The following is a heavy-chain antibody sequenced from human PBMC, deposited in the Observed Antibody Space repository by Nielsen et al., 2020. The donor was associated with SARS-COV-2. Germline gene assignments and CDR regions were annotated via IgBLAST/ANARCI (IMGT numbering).Heavy chain of an antibody. CDR3: ARDPYFESSAYYDYFDH. CDR1: GGTFSNYA. J-gene: IGHJ4*02. Sequence: SVKVSCKASGGTFSNYAISWVRQAPGQGLEWTGGIIPMFGTTNYAQKFQGRVTVTADETTSTAYMELSSLRSEDTAVYYCARDPYFESSAYYDYFDHWGQGTLVTVSS. V-gene: IGHV1-69*13. D-gene: IGHD3-22*01. CDR2: IIPMFGTT.